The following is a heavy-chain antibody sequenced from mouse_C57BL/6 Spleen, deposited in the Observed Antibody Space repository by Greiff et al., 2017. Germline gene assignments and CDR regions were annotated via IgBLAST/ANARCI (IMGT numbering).Heavy chain of an antibody. CDR3: ARLKDYGSPYWYFDV. Sequence: QVQLQQPGAELVKPGASVKLSCKASGYTFTSYWMHWVKQRPGRGLEWIGRIDPNSGGTKYNEKFKSKATLTVDKPASTAYMQLSSLTSEDSAVYYCARLKDYGSPYWYFDVWGTGTTVTVSS. J-gene: IGHJ1*03. CDR1: GYTFTSYW. V-gene: IGHV1-72*01. CDR2: IDPNSGGT. D-gene: IGHD1-1*01.